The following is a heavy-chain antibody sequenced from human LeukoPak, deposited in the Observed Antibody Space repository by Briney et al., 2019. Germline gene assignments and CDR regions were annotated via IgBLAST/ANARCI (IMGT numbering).Heavy chain of an antibody. Sequence: ASVKVSCKASGYTFTSYAMNWVRQAPGQGLEWMGWINTNTGNPTYAQGFTGRFVFSLGTSVSTAYLQISSLKAEDTAVYYCARGLPGIAAAAPNMDVWGKGTTVTVSS. CDR3: ARGLPGIAAAAPNMDV. D-gene: IGHD6-13*01. J-gene: IGHJ6*03. V-gene: IGHV7-4-1*02. CDR2: INTNTGNP. CDR1: GYTFTSYA.